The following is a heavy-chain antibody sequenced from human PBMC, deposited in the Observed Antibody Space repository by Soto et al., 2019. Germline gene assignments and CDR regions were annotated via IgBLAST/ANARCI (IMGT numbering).Heavy chain of an antibody. D-gene: IGHD6-19*01. Sequence: EVQLVESGGGLVQPGRSLRLSCAASGFTFDDYAMHWVRQAPGKGLEWVSGISWNSGSIGYADSVKGRFTISRDNAKNSLYLPMNSLSAEDTALDYCANDMDHKDSSGSPAGDYCGQGTLVTVSS. CDR3: ANDMDHKDSSGSPAGDY. V-gene: IGHV3-9*01. CDR2: ISWNSGSI. J-gene: IGHJ4*02. CDR1: GFTFDDYA.